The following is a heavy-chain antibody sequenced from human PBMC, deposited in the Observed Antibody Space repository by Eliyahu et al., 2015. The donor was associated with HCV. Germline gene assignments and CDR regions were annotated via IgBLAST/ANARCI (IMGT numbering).Heavy chain of an antibody. CDR3: VRQLPGGGSDY. Sequence: QLQLQESGPGLVKPSETLSLTCTVFGGSISSSSYYWGWIRQPPGKGLEWIGGIYYSGSTYYNPSLKSRVTISVDTSKNQFSLKLSSVTAADTAVYYCVRQLPGGGSDYWGQGTLVTVSS. V-gene: IGHV4-39*01. D-gene: IGHD3-16*01. CDR1: GGSISSSSYY. CDR2: IYYSGST. J-gene: IGHJ4*02.